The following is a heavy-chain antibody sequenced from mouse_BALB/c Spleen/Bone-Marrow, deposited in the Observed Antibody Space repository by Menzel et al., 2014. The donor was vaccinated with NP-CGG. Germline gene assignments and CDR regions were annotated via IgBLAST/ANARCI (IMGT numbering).Heavy chain of an antibody. CDR2: IYPGDGDT. D-gene: IGHD2-4*01. J-gene: IGHJ3*01. Sequence: LQQSGAELVRPGSSVKISCKASGYAFSSYWMNWVKQRPGQGLEWIGRIYPGDGDTNYNGKFKGKATLTADKSSSTAYMQLSSLTSEDSAVYFCAREGYDYDWFAYWGQGTLVTVSA. CDR3: AREGYDYDWFAY. V-gene: IGHV1-80*01. CDR1: GYAFSSYW.